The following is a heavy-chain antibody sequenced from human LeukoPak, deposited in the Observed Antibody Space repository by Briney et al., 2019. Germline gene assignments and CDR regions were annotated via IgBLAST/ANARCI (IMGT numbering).Heavy chain of an antibody. D-gene: IGHD4-17*01. CDR1: GYTFTSNY. Sequence: ASVTVSCTASGYTFTSNYIHWVRQAPGQGLEWMGMIYPRDGSTSYAQKFQGRVTVTRDTSTSTVHMELSGLRSEDTAVYYCATAVRGDPNWFDPWGQGTLVTVSS. CDR2: IYPRDGST. CDR3: ATAVRGDPNWFDP. V-gene: IGHV1-46*01. J-gene: IGHJ5*02.